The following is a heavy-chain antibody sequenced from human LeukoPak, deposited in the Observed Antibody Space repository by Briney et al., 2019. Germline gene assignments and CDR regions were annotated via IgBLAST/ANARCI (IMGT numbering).Heavy chain of an antibody. V-gene: IGHV1-2*02. D-gene: IGHD5-12*01. Sequence: ASVKVSCKASGYSFTGYYMHWVRQAPGQGLEWMGWINPNSGGTNYEQKFQGRVTKTRDTSISTAYMELSGLTSADTAVYYCARAGYTGFDLGYWGQGTLVTVSS. CDR1: GYSFTGYY. CDR3: ARAGYTGFDLGY. CDR2: INPNSGGT. J-gene: IGHJ4*02.